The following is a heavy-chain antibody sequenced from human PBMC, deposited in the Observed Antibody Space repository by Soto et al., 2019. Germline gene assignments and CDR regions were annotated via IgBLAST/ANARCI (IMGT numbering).Heavy chain of an antibody. CDR3: ARKDKSGYFNWFDP. CDR1: GYKFTSYW. CDR2: IFPSDSDT. Sequence: GESLKISCRTSGYKFTSYWIAWVRQMPGKGLEWMGIIFPSDSDTRYSPSFQGQVTISADRSTSTVFLQWASLKASDTAVYFCARKDKSGYFNWFDPWGQGTLVTVS. V-gene: IGHV5-51*01. J-gene: IGHJ5*02. D-gene: IGHD3-22*01.